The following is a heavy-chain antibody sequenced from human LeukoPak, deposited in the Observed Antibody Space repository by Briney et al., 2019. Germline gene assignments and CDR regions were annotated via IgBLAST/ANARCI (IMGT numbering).Heavy chain of an antibody. CDR2: IMPGGGST. V-gene: IGHV1-46*01. CDR3: AGVREGTSRDFDF. D-gene: IGHD1-7*01. CDR1: XYSFTXXX. Sequence: ASXXVSXKXSXYSFTXXXMHWXXXAPGXXLEGXXKIMPGGGSTSYAEKFQGRVTMTRDASTSTVYLELSSLRSEDTAVYYCAGVREGTSRDFDFWGQGTLVTVSS. J-gene: IGHJ4*02.